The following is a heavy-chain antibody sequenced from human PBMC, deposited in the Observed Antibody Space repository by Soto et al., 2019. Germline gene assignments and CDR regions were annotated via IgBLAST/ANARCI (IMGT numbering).Heavy chain of an antibody. CDR2: IIPILGTA. D-gene: IGHD6-13*01. Sequence: QVQLVQSGAAVKKPGASVKVSFKASADTFSSYTISWVRQAPGQGLAWMGRIIPILGTANYAQKLQGRVTITADKPTSTAYRGLSTLRSEDMAVYYCARDGGSSCWYGEGNWFDPWGQGTLVTVSS. CDR3: ARDGGSSCWYGEGNWFDP. V-gene: IGHV1-69*08. J-gene: IGHJ5*02. CDR1: ADTFSSYT.